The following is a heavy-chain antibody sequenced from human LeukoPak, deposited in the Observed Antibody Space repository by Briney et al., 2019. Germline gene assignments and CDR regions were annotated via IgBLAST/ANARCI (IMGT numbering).Heavy chain of an antibody. D-gene: IGHD3-9*01. CDR1: GFTFSSYA. CDR2: FGGGGGST. V-gene: IGHV3-23*01. Sequence: GGSLRLSCAASGFTFSSYAMSWSGQAPGKGWSGSQVFGGGGGSTYYADSVKGRFTISRDNSKNTLYLQMNSLRAEDTAVYYCAKDGGYFDWLSPTYYFDYWGQGTLVTVSS. CDR3: AKDGGYFDWLSPTYYFDY. J-gene: IGHJ4*02.